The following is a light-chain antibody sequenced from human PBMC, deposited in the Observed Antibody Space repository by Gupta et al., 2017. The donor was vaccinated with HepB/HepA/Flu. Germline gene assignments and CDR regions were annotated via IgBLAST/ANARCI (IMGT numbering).Light chain of an antibody. Sequence: DIQMPHSPSSLSSSVGNRVTITCRASQSVSNYVNWYQKKRGKAPKLMIYTASSVKSGVETRFSGSGAGTDFTLTISRLQAEDFASYCCQQSDSFPYTFGQGTKLEIK. CDR1: QSVSNY. CDR2: TAS. J-gene: IGKJ2*01. V-gene: IGKV1-39*01. CDR3: QQSDSFPYT.